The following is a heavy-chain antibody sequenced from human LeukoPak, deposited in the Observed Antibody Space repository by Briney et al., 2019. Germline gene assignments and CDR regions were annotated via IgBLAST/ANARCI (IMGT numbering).Heavy chain of an antibody. CDR1: GFTFSSYW. D-gene: IGHD1-26*01. J-gene: IGHJ4*02. Sequence: GGSLRLSCAASGFTFSSYWMSWVRQAPGKGLEWVANIKQDGSEKYYVDSVKGRFTISRDNAKNSLYLQMNSLRAEDTAVYYCAKGSSRTIPIVGATMGRYFDYWGQGTLVTVSS. V-gene: IGHV3-7*01. CDR3: AKGSSRTIPIVGATMGRYFDY. CDR2: IKQDGSEK.